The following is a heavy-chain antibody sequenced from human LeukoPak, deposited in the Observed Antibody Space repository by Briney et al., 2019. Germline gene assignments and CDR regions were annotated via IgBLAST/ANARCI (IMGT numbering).Heavy chain of an antibody. CDR1: GFTFSSYW. D-gene: IGHD2-2*01. Sequence: PGGSLRLSCAASGFTFSSYWMSWVRQAPGKGLEWVANIKQDGSEKYYVDSVKGRFTISRDNAKNSLYLQMNSLRAEDTAVYYCAKEYCSSTSCSFDYFDYWGQGTLVTVSS. J-gene: IGHJ4*02. V-gene: IGHV3-7*01. CDR2: IKQDGSEK. CDR3: AKEYCSSTSCSFDYFDY.